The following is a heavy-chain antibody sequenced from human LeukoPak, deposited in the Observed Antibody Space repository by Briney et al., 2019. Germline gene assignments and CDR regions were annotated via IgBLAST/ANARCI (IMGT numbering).Heavy chain of an antibody. CDR2: ISGSGGST. V-gene: IGHV3-23*01. Sequence: GGSLRLSCAASGFTFSSYAMSWVRQAPRKGLEWVSAISGSGGSTHYADSVKGRFTISRDNSKNTLYLQMNSLRAEDTAVYYCARGRYYYDSSGYYEGFDYWGQGTLVTVSS. D-gene: IGHD3-22*01. CDR1: GFTFSSYA. J-gene: IGHJ4*02. CDR3: ARGRYYYDSSGYYEGFDY.